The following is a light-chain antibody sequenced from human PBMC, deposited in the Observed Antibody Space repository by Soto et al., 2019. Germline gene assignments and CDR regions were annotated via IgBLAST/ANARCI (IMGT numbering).Light chain of an antibody. CDR3: QQYGSSRFH. CDR2: GAS. J-gene: IGKJ5*01. V-gene: IGKV3-20*01. Sequence: EIVLTQYPGTLSLSPGERATLSCRTSQSISSTYLAWYQQQPGQAPRLLIYGASTRATGIPDRFSGSGSGTDFTLTISRLEPEDFAVYYCQQYGSSRFHFGQGTRLEIK. CDR1: QSISSTY.